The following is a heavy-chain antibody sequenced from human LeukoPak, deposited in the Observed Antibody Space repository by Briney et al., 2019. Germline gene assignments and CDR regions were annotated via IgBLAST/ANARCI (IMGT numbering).Heavy chain of an antibody. CDR3: ASSGQYYYDSSGYYSLDY. Sequence: PGGSLRLSCAASGSTFSSYGMHWVRQAPGKGLEWVAVIWYDGSNKYYADSVKGRFTISRDNSKNTLYLQMNSLRAEDTAVYYCASSGQYYYDSSGYYSLDYWGQGTLVTVSS. CDR2: IWYDGSNK. V-gene: IGHV3-33*01. D-gene: IGHD3-22*01. CDR1: GSTFSSYG. J-gene: IGHJ4*02.